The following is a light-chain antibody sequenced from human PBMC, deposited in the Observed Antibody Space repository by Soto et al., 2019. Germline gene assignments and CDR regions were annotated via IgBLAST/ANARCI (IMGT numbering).Light chain of an antibody. CDR2: EVS. Sequence: QSARTQPVSASGAPGQAGTISCTGTSSDVGGYNYVSWYQQHPGKAPKLMIYEVSKRPSGVPDRFSGSKSGNTASLTVSGLQAEDEADYYCSSYAGSNGVFGTGTKVTVL. J-gene: IGLJ1*01. CDR1: SSDVGGYNY. CDR3: SSYAGSNGV. V-gene: IGLV2-8*01.